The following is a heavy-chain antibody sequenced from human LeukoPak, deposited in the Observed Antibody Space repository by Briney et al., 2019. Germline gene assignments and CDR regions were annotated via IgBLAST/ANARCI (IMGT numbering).Heavy chain of an antibody. Sequence: GRSLRLSCAASGFTFSGYGMHWVRQAPGKGLEWVAVIWYDGSNKYYADSVKGRFTISRDNSKNTLYLQMNSLRAEDTAVYYCAKELSARGSPLDYWGQGTLVTVSS. CDR3: AKELSARGSPLDY. CDR2: IWYDGSNK. D-gene: IGHD3-10*01. CDR1: GFTFSGYG. J-gene: IGHJ4*02. V-gene: IGHV3-33*06.